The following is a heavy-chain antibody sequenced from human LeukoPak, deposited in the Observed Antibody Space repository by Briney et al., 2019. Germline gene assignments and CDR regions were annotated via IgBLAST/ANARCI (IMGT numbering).Heavy chain of an antibody. V-gene: IGHV1-18*01. CDR2: ISAHNGNT. D-gene: IGHD3-16*01. CDR1: GHSFTYYG. CDR3: ARDHSYASRGGSFDY. J-gene: IGHJ4*02. Sequence: ASVKVSCKASGHSFTYYGISWVRQAPGQGLEWMGWISAHNGNTNYTQKLQGRVTMTTDTSTSTAYMELRTLGSDDTAVYYCARDHSYASRGGSFDYWGQGTLVTVSS.